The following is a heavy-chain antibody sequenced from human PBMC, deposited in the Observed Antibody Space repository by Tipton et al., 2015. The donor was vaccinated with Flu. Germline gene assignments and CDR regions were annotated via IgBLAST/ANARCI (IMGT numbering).Heavy chain of an antibody. CDR3: ARGRTGDLSDY. J-gene: IGHJ4*02. D-gene: IGHD7-27*01. CDR1: GGSVSSGSYY. Sequence: TLSLTCTVPGGSVSSGSYYWSWIRQPPGKGLEWIGYIYYSGSTNYNPSLKSRVTISVDTSKNQFSLKLSSVTAADTAVYYCARGRTGDLSDYWGQGTLVTVSS. CDR2: IYYSGST. V-gene: IGHV4-61*01.